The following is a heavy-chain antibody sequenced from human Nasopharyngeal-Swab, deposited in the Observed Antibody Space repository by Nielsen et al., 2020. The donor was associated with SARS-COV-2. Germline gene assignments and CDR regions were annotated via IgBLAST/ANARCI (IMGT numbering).Heavy chain of an antibody. CDR2: ISSSVSYI. D-gene: IGHD3-10*01. Sequence: GESLKISCAASGFTFSAYSMIWVRQAPAKGLEWVSWISSSVSYIYYADSVKGRFTISRDNAKNALYLQMSSLRAEDTAVYYCVRDESGAFDIWGQGTMVTVSS. J-gene: IGHJ3*02. CDR1: GFTFSAYS. CDR3: VRDESGAFDI. V-gene: IGHV3-21*06.